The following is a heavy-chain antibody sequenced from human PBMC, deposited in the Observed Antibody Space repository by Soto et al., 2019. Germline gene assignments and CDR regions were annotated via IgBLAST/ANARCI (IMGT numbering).Heavy chain of an antibody. J-gene: IGHJ4*02. Sequence: SETLSLTCTVSGGSLIQSYWNWIRQTPGKGLEWIGCVYYTGRTNFNPSFKSRVSMSVDTSKNQFSLKLMSLSAADTAVYYCGRLEGLATISYYFDYWGQGALVTVSS. CDR2: VYYTGRT. V-gene: IGHV4-59*08. CDR1: GGSLIQSY. CDR3: GRLEGLATISYYFDY. D-gene: IGHD3-9*01.